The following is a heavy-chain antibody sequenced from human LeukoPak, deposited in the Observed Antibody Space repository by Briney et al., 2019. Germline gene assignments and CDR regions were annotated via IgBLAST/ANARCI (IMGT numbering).Heavy chain of an antibody. CDR1: GGSISGSSFW. J-gene: IGHJ4*02. CDR2: IYYSGTT. CDR3: ARGSFHWLLG. V-gene: IGHV4-39*07. Sequence: SETLSLTCTVSGGSISGSSFWWAWIRRPPGKGLEWIGNIYYSGTTNYNPSLESRVAILVDTSKNQFSLKLSSVTAADTAVYYCARGSFHWLLGWGQGTLVTVSS. D-gene: IGHD3-9*01.